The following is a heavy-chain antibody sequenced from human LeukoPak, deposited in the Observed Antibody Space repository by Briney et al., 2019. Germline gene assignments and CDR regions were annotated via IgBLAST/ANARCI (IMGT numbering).Heavy chain of an antibody. Sequence: GGSLRLSCAAAGFTFSSYAMTSVRQAPGKWLEWVSGVDETGDSTYYADAVNGRSTISIDNSKSTVFLQMKSMRVEATAVYFCAKRWRGNSRALDYWGQGTLATV. V-gene: IGHV3-23*01. CDR2: VDETGDST. J-gene: IGHJ4*02. D-gene: IGHD4-23*01. CDR1: GFTFSSYA. CDR3: AKRWRGNSRALDY.